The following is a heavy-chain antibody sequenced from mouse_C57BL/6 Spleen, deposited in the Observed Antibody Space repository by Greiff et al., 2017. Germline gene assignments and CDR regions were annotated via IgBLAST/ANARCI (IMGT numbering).Heavy chain of an antibody. CDR3: ARKDDYDGFAY. D-gene: IGHD2-4*01. CDR2: IYPGGGYT. Sequence: QVQLKQSGAELVRPGTSVKMSCKASGYTFTNYWIGWAKQRPGHGLEWIGEIYPGGGYTNYTEKFKGKATLTADKSSSTAYMQFSSLTSEDSAIYYCARKDDYDGFAYWGQGTLVTVSA. J-gene: IGHJ3*01. CDR1: GYTFTNYW. V-gene: IGHV1-63*01.